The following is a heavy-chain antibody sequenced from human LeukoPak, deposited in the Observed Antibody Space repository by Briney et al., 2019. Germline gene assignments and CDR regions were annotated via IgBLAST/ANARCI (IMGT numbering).Heavy chain of an antibody. Sequence: SVKVSCKASGGTFISYAISWVGQAPGQGLEWMGGIIPIFGTANYAQKFQGRVTITTDESTSTAYMELSSLRSEDTAVYYCARGLAAMAIFDYWGQGTLVTVSS. CDR2: IIPIFGTA. CDR1: GGTFISYA. D-gene: IGHD5-18*01. CDR3: ARGLAAMAIFDY. J-gene: IGHJ4*02. V-gene: IGHV1-69*05.